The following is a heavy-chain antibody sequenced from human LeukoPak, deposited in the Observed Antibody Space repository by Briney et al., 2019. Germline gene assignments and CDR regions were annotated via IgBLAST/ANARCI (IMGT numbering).Heavy chain of an antibody. J-gene: IGHJ4*02. CDR1: GGSVSSGSYY. D-gene: IGHD6-13*01. CDR3: VAAAGTRAKY. V-gene: IGHV4-61*02. Sequence: SEALSLTCTVSGGSVSSGSYYWTWIRQPAGKGPEWIGRIYISGSTNYNPSLKSRLTISVDTSKNQFSLKLSSVTAADTAVYYCVAAAGTRAKYWGQGTLVTVSS. CDR2: IYISGST.